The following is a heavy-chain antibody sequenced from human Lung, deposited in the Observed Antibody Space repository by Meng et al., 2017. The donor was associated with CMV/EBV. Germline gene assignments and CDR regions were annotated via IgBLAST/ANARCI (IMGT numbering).Heavy chain of an antibody. J-gene: IGHJ4*02. CDR2: IRYDGSNK. CDR1: GFTFSSYG. V-gene: IGHV3-30*02. CDR3: AKGGDYDSSGDY. D-gene: IGHD3-22*01. Sequence: GGSLRLSCAASGFTFSSYGMHWVRQAPGKGLEWVAFIRYDGSNKYYADSVKGRFTISRDNCKNTLYLQMNSLRAEDTAVYYCAKGGDYDSSGDYWGQGTRVTVSS.